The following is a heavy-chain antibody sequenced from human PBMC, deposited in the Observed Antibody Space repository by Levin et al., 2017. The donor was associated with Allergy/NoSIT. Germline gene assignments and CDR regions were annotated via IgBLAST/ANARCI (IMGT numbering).Heavy chain of an antibody. CDR1: GFTFSSYG. CDR3: AKDRRRGGYDRMGVFGWGTVCVDY. J-gene: IGHJ4*02. CDR2: ISYDGSNK. D-gene: IGHD5-12*01. V-gene: IGHV3-30*18. Sequence: GESLKISCAASGFTFSSYGMHWVRQAPGKGLEWVAVISYDGSNKYYADSVKGRFTISRDNSKNTLYLQMNSLRAEDTAVYYCAKDRRRGGYDRMGVFGWGTVCVDYWGQGTLVTVSS.